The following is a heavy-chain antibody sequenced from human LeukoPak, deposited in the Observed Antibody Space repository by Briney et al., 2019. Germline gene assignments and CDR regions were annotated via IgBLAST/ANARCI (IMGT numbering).Heavy chain of an antibody. CDR1: GYTFTGYY. V-gene: IGHV1-2*02. CDR2: INPNSGGT. J-gene: IGHJ6*03. Sequence: ASVKVSCKASGYTFTGYYMHWVRQAPGQGLEWMGWINPNSGGTNYAQKFQGRVTMTRDTSISTAYMELSRLRSDDTAVYYCARDSNYLWFGELLVPYYYYYMDVWGKGTTVTISS. D-gene: IGHD3-10*01. CDR3: ARDSNYLWFGELLVPYYYYYMDV.